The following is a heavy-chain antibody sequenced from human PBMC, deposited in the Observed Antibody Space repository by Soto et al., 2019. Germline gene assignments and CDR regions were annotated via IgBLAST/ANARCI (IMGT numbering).Heavy chain of an antibody. Sequence: ASVKVSCKASGYTFTSYGISWVRQAPGQGLEWMGWISAYNGNTNYAQKLQGRVTMTTDTSTSPAYMELRSLRSDDTAVYYCARDRSLAGIVDYYYYGMDVWGQGTTVTVSS. D-gene: IGHD6-19*01. CDR3: ARDRSLAGIVDYYYYGMDV. J-gene: IGHJ6*02. V-gene: IGHV1-18*01. CDR1: GYTFTSYG. CDR2: ISAYNGNT.